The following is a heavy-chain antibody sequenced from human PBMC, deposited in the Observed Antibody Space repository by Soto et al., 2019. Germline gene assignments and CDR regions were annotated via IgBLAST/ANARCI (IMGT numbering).Heavy chain of an antibody. Sequence: SETLSLTCTVSGGSINNYYWSWIRQPAGKGLEWIGRIDTSGSTNYNPSLKSRVTMSVDTSKNQFSLKLSSVTAADTAVYYCARGLGGYDQLFDYWGQETLVTVSS. V-gene: IGHV4-4*07. CDR3: ARGLGGYDQLFDY. J-gene: IGHJ4*02. CDR2: IDTSGST. D-gene: IGHD5-12*01. CDR1: GGSINNYY.